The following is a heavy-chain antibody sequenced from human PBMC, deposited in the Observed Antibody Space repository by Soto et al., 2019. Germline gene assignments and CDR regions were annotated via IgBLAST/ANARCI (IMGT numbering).Heavy chain of an antibody. V-gene: IGHV3-23*01. J-gene: IGHJ5*02. Sequence: GGSLTLSCAASGFTFSDYAMDWVRQAPGKGLEWVSAISDSGGRTYYADSVQGRFTISRDNSKSTVFLQMNSLRAEDTATYYCAKYNGDFVSWGQGTLVTVSS. CDR1: GFTFSDYA. CDR3: AKYNGDFVS. D-gene: IGHD1-1*01. CDR2: ISDSGGRT.